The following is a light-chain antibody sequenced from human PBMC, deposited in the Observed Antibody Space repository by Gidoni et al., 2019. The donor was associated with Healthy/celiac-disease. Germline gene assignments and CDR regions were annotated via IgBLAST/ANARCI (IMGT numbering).Light chain of an antibody. CDR1: QGISSY. CDR3: QQLNSYPRT. V-gene: IGKV1-9*01. Sequence: DIQLTQSPSFLSASVGDRVTITCRASQGISSYLAWYQQKPGKAPKLLIYAASTLQSGVPSRFCGSGSGTEFTLTISSLQPEDFATYYCQQLNSYPRTFGQXTKLEIK. J-gene: IGKJ2*01. CDR2: AAS.